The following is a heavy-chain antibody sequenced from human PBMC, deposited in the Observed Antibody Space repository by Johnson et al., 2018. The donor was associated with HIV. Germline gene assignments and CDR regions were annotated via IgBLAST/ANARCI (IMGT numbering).Heavy chain of an antibody. V-gene: IGHV3-66*02. CDR1: GFTVSSSY. Sequence: VQLVESGGGLVQPGGSLRLSCVVSGFTVSSSYLTWVRQAPGKGLEWVSLIYSSGTTDYADSVQGRFTISRDNSKNTLHLQMNSLSAEDTAVYYCVRGGQWGATDAFDVWGRGTMVTVSS. D-gene: IGHD6-19*01. CDR3: VRGGQWGATDAFDV. CDR2: IYSSGTT. J-gene: IGHJ3*01.